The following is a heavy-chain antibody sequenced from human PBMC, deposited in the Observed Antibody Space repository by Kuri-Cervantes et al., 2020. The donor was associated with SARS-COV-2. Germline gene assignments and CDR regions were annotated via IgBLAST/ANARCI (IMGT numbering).Heavy chain of an antibody. D-gene: IGHD2-15*01. V-gene: IGHV3-23*01. Sequence: LSLTCAASGFTFSSYAMSWVRQAPGKGLEWVSAISGSGGSTYYADSVKGRFTISRDNSKNTLYLQMNSLRAEDTAVYYCAVVAATGYFQHWGQGTLVTVSS. CDR2: ISGSGGST. J-gene: IGHJ1*01. CDR3: AVVAATGYFQH. CDR1: GFTFSSYA.